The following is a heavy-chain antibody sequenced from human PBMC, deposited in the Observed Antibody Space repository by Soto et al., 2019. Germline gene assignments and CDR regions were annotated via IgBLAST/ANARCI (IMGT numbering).Heavy chain of an antibody. CDR3: VRGVGGSGLNWFDP. D-gene: IGHD6-19*01. CDR2: IHNSGST. J-gene: IGHJ5*02. V-gene: IGHV4-4*07. CDR1: GGSISNYY. Sequence: SETLSLTCTFSGGSISNYYCNWIRQPAGRGLEWIGRIHNSGSTNYNPSLNSRLTMSVDTSKRQFSMKLASVTAADTAVYYCVRGVGGSGLNWFDPWGQGTLVTVSS.